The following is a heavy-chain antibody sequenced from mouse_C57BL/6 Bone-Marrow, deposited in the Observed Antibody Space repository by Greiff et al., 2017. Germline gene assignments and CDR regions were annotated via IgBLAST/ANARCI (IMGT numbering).Heavy chain of an antibody. V-gene: IGHV1-85*01. Sequence: VKVVESGPELVKPGASVKLSCKASGYTFTSYDINWVKQRPGQGLEWIGWIYPRDGSTKYNEKFKGQATLTVDTSSSTAYMELHSLTSEDSAVYFCARLEFDGSSGDWYFDVWGTGTTVTVSS. CDR1: GYTFTSYD. J-gene: IGHJ1*03. CDR3: ARLEFDGSSGDWYFDV. CDR2: IYPRDGST. D-gene: IGHD1-1*01.